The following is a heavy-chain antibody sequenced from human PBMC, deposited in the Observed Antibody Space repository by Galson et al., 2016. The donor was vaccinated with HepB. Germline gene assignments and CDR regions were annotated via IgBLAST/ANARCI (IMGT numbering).Heavy chain of an antibody. CDR1: GFPFSSYA. CDR2: ISGAGTA. Sequence: SLRLSCAASGFPFSSYAMSWVRQAPGKGLAWVSTISGAGTASYAYSVNGRFTISRDNSKNTLDLQMDSLRVEDTALYFCFRVPRYYADYSSGVGDCWGQGTLLTVSS. V-gene: IGHV3-23*01. D-gene: IGHD4-17*01. J-gene: IGHJ4*02. CDR3: FRVPRYYADYSSGVGDC.